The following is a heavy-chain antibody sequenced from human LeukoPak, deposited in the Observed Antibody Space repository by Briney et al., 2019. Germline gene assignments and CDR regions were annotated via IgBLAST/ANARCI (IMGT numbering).Heavy chain of an antibody. CDR1: GFTFSSYS. D-gene: IGHD3-22*01. CDR3: ASLLNYYDSSGYYYFDY. V-gene: IGHV3-21*01. CDR2: ISSSSSYI. J-gene: IGHJ4*02. Sequence: PGGSLRLSCAASGFTFSSYSMNWVRQAPGKGLEWVSSISSSSSYIYYADSVKGRFTISRDNAKNSLYLQMNSLRAEDTAVCYCASLLNYYDSSGYYYFDYWGQGTLVTVSS.